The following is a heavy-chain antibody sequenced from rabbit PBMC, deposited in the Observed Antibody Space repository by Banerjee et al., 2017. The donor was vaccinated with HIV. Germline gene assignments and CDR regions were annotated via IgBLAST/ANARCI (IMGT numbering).Heavy chain of an antibody. D-gene: IGHD6-1*01. CDR1: GFDFSSYA. J-gene: IGHJ4*01. Sequence: QEQLVESGGGLVQPEGSLTLTCKASGFDFSSYAMCWVRQAPGKGPEWIACIYSGNNYTWYASWAKGRFTISKTSSTTVTLQMTSLTAADTATYFCARDPGNAYLNLWGPGTLVTVS. CDR3: ARDPGNAYLNL. CDR2: IYSGNNYT. V-gene: IGHV1S47*01.